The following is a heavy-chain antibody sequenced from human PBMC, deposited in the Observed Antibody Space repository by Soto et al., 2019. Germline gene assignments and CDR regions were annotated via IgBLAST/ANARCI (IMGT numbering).Heavy chain of an antibody. CDR2: IYWDDDK. V-gene: IGHV2-5*02. CDR1: GFSFNTTGVG. CDR3: AHRAVLCSGGTCYSHPFDS. D-gene: IGHD2-15*01. Sequence: QITLKESGPTLVKPTQTLTLTCTVSGFSFNTTGVGVGWIRQPPGKALEWLAIIYWDDDKRYSPSLKSRLTITKDASKNQVVLTVPNMDPVDTATYFCAHRAVLCSGGTCYSHPFDSWGQGTLVTVSS. J-gene: IGHJ4*02.